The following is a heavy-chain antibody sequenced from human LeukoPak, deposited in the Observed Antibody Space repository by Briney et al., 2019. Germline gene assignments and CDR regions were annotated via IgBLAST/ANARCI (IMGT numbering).Heavy chain of an antibody. V-gene: IGHV1-2*02. CDR3: ARTITKSRLVDY. CDR1: GYTFTGYY. CDR2: INPNSGGT. J-gene: IGHJ4*02. Sequence: ASVNVSCKASGYTFTGYYMHWVRQAPGQGLEWMGWINPNSGGTNYAQKFQGRVTMTRDTSISTAYMELSRLRSDDTAVYYCARTITKSRLVDYWGQGTLVTVSS. D-gene: IGHD5-12*01.